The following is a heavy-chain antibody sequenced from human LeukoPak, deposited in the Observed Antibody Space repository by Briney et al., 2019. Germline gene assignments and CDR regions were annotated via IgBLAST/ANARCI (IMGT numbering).Heavy chain of an antibody. CDR2: IYSGGST. V-gene: IGHV3-53*01. CDR1: GFTVSSNY. D-gene: IGHD6-19*01. CDR3: ARDLRYSSGWSASGMDV. Sequence: PGGSLRLSCAASGFTVSSNYMSWVRQAPGKGLEWVSVIYSGGSTYYADSVKGRFTIPRDNSKNTLYLQMNSLRAEDTAVYYCARDLRYSSGWSASGMDVWGKGTTVTISS. J-gene: IGHJ6*03.